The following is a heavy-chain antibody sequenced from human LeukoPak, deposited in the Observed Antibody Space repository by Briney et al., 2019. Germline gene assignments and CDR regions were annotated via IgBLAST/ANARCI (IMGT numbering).Heavy chain of an antibody. CDR3: AKDYRLRLGELSYLEY. J-gene: IGHJ4*02. CDR2: IWSDESHK. Sequence: GGSLRLSCEASGSAFSSSGMHWVRQAPGKGLEWVAVIWSDESHKYYADSVKGRFTISRDNSKNTLYLQMNSLRAEDTAVYYCAKDYRLRLGELSYLEYWGQGTLVTVSS. D-gene: IGHD3-16*02. V-gene: IGHV3-33*06. CDR1: GSAFSSSG.